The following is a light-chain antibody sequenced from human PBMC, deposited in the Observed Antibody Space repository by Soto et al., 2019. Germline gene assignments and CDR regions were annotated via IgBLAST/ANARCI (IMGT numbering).Light chain of an antibody. V-gene: IGKV1-5*03. CDR2: KAT. J-gene: IGKJ2*01. Sequence: DIQMTQSPSTLSASVGDRVTITCRASQSISIWLAWYQQKPGKAPKLLIYKATNLETGVPSKFTGNGIGTEFTLTISSLQPDDFATYYCQQYNSYPHTFGQGTKLEIK. CDR1: QSISIW. CDR3: QQYNSYPHT.